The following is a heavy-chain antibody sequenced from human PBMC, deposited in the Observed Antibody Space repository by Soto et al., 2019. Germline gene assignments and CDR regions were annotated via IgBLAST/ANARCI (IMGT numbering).Heavy chain of an antibody. D-gene: IGHD3-3*01. Sequence: SETLSLTCAVYGGSFSGYYWSWIRQPPGKGLEWIGEINHSGSTNYNPSLKSRVTISVDTSKNQFSLKLSSVTAADTAVYYCASAAHAYYDFWSGYYNWFDPWGQGTLVTVSS. CDR2: INHSGST. J-gene: IGHJ5*02. CDR1: GGSFSGYY. V-gene: IGHV4-34*01. CDR3: ASAAHAYYDFWSGYYNWFDP.